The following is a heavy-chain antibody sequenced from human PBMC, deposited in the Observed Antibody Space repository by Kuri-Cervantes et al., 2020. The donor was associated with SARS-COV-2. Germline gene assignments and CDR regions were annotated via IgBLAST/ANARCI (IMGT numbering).Heavy chain of an antibody. CDR2: IWYDGSNK. J-gene: IGHJ1*01. D-gene: IGHD3-22*01. CDR1: GFTFSSYG. Sequence: GGSLRLSCAASGFTFSSYGMHWVRQAPGKGLEWVAVIWYDGSNKYYADSVKGRFTISRDNSKNTLYLQMNSLRAEDTAVYYCAKDYYDSGNIFQHWGQGTLVTVSS. V-gene: IGHV3-30*02. CDR3: AKDYYDSGNIFQH.